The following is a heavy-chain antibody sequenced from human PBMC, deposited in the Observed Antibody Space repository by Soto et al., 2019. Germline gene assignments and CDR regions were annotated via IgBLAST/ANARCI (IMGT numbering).Heavy chain of an antibody. CDR1: GFTFSSYS. CDR2: ISSSSSYI. D-gene: IGHD4-17*01. Sequence: GGSLRLSCAASGFTFSSYSMNWVRQAPGKGLEWVSSISSSSSYIYYADSVKGRFTISRDNAKNSLYLQMNSLRAEDTAVYYCAREVPDYGDYEPPHTTDAFDIWGQGTMVTVSS. V-gene: IGHV3-21*01. J-gene: IGHJ3*02. CDR3: AREVPDYGDYEPPHTTDAFDI.